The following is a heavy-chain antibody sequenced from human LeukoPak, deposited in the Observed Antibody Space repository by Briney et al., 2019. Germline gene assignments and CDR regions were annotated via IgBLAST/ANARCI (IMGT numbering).Heavy chain of an antibody. D-gene: IGHD2-21*02. CDR2: INPSGDST. V-gene: IGHV1-46*01. CDR3: ARVGSCDSGGDCYFGRYYYYYYGMDA. J-gene: IGHJ6*02. Sequence: ASVKVSCKASGYTFITYYMHWVRQAPGQGLEWMGIINPSGDSTSYAQKFQGRVTITADESTSTAYMELSSLRSEDTAVYYCARVGSCDSGGDCYFGRYYYYYYGMDAWGQGTTVTVSS. CDR1: GYTFITYY.